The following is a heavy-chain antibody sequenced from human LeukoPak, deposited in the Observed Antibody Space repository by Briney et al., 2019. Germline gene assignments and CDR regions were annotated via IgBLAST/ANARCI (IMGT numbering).Heavy chain of an antibody. CDR3: ASATREYCSGGSCYSSSYYGMDV. J-gene: IGHJ6*02. CDR2: ISAYNGNT. V-gene: IGHV1-18*01. D-gene: IGHD2-15*01. Sequence: GASVKVSCKASGYTFTSYGISWVRQAPGQGLEWMGWISAYNGNTNYAQKLQGRVTMTTDTYTSTAYMELRSLRSDDTAVYYCASATREYCSGGSCYSSSYYGMDVWGQGTTVTVSS. CDR1: GYTFTSYG.